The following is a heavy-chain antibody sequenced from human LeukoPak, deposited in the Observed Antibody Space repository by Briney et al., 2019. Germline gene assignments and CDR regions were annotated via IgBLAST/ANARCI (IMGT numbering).Heavy chain of an antibody. Sequence: ASVKVSCKASGYTFTTYHMHWVRQAPGQGLEWMGIIKSNGGSTGYAQKFQGRVTMTRDTSTSTAYMELSSLRSEDTAVYYCARGRVYCGGDCYSLDYWGQGTLVTVSS. CDR1: GYTFTTYH. J-gene: IGHJ4*02. CDR3: ARGRVYCGGDCYSLDY. CDR2: IKSNGGST. V-gene: IGHV1-46*01. D-gene: IGHD2-21*02.